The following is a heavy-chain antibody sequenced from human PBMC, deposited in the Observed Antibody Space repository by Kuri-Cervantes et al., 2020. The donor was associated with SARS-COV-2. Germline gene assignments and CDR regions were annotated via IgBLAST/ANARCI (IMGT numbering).Heavy chain of an antibody. CDR1: GFTFSSYA. J-gene: IGHJ3*02. CDR2: ISYDGSNK. D-gene: IGHD2-15*01. CDR3: ATYCSGGSCFYAAFDI. V-gene: IGHV3-30*07. Sequence: GGSLRLSCAASGFTFSSYAMHWVRQAPGKGLEWVAVISYDGSNKYYADSVKGRFTISRDNSKNTLYLQMDSLRAEDTAVYYCATYCSGGSCFYAAFDIWGQGTMVTVSS.